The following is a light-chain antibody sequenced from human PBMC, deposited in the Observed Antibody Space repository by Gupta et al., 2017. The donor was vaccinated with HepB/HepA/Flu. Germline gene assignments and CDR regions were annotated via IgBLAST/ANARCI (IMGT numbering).Light chain of an antibody. CDR1: QSLLHSNGYNY. V-gene: IGKV2-28*01. CDR3: RQDLPTIT. J-gene: IGKJ5*01. Sequence: DIVMTQSPLSLPVTPGEPASISCRSSQSLLHSNGYNYLDWYLQKPGQSPQLLIYWGSKRASGVPDRFSGSGEATDFTLKSSGGEAEDVGVYYVRQDLPTITFGQGTRVEIK. CDR2: WGS.